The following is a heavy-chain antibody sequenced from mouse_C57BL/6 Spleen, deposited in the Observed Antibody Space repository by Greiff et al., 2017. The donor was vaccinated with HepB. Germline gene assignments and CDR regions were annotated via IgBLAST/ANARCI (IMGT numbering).Heavy chain of an antibody. CDR2: IDPSDSET. D-gene: IGHD2-4*01. CDR1: GYTFTSYW. Sequence: QVQLQQSGAELVRPGSSVKLSCKASGYTFTSYWMHWVKQRPIQGLEWIGNIDPSDSETHYNQKFKDKATLTVDKSSSTAYMQLSSLTSEDSAVYDCARYGYYDYYDYWGQGTTLTVSS. CDR3: ARYGYYDYYDY. J-gene: IGHJ2*01. V-gene: IGHV1-52*01.